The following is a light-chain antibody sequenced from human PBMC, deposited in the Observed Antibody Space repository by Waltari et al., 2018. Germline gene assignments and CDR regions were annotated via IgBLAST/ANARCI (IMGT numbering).Light chain of an antibody. CDR3: YSSDSTGLLV. CDR2: EDT. Sequence: SYELTQPPSVSVSPGQTARITCSGHELPRKYAYWFQQKSGQAPRLVIYEDTKRPSGIPERISGSSSGTVATLTITGAQVDDEADYYCYSSDSTGLLVFGGGTTVVVL. CDR1: ELPRKY. J-gene: IGLJ1*01. V-gene: IGLV3-10*01.